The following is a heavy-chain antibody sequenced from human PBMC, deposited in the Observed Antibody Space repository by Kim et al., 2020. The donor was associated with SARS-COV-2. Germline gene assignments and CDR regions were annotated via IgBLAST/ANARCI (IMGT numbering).Heavy chain of an antibody. CDR1: GYTFTSYA. Sequence: ASVKVSCKASGYTFTSYAMHWVRQAPGQRLEWMGWINAGNGNTKYSQKFQGRVTITRDTSASTAYMELSSLRSEDTAVYYCARGRIWEQWLVTGFDYWGQGTLVTVSS. D-gene: IGHD6-19*01. V-gene: IGHV1-3*01. CDR2: INAGNGNT. J-gene: IGHJ4*02. CDR3: ARGRIWEQWLVTGFDY.